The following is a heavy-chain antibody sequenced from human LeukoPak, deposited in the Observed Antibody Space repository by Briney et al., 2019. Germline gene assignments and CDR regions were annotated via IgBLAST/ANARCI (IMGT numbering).Heavy chain of an antibody. Sequence: SETLSLTCTVSGGSISSYYWSWIRQPPGKGLEWIGYIYYSGSTNYNPSLKSRVTISVDTSKNQFSLKLSSVTAADTAVYYCARHVKGATPLFYFDYWGQGTLVTVSS. CDR1: GGSISSYY. D-gene: IGHD1-26*01. V-gene: IGHV4-59*08. J-gene: IGHJ4*02. CDR2: IYYSGST. CDR3: ARHVKGATPLFYFDY.